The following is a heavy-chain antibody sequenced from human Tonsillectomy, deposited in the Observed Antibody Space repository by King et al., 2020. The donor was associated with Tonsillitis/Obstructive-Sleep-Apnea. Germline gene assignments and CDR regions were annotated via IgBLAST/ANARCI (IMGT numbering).Heavy chain of an antibody. J-gene: IGHJ5*02. D-gene: IGHD2-2*01. V-gene: IGHV3-11*01. CDR3: ARRGEIVVVPAAIWFDT. CDR2: ITSSGSTR. Sequence: VQLVESGGGLVKPGGSLRLSCAASGFTFSDYYMSWIRQAPGKGLEWVAYITSSGSTRYYADFVKGRFTMSRDNAKNSLYLQMHSLRAEDTAVYYCARRGEIVVVPAAIWFDTWGEGSLVTVSS. CDR1: GFTFSDYY.